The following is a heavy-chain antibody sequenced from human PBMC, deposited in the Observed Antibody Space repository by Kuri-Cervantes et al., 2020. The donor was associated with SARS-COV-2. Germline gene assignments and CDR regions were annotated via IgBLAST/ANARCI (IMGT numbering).Heavy chain of an antibody. Sequence: SETLSLTCAVYGGSFSGYYWSWIRQPPGKELEWIGEINHSGSTNYNPSLKSRVTISVDTSKNQFSLKLSSVTAADTAVYYCARGLFYFDYWGQGTLVTVSS. V-gene: IGHV4-34*01. CDR2: INHSGST. CDR3: ARGLFYFDY. J-gene: IGHJ4*02. CDR1: GGSFSGYY.